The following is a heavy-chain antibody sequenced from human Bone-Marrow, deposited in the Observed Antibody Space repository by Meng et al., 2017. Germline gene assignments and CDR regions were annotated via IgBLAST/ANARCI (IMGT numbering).Heavy chain of an antibody. J-gene: IGHJ4*02. Sequence: GGSLKISCAASGFTFSSYEMSWVRQAPGKGLEWVSSISSSSSYIYYADSVKGRFTISRDNAKNSLYLQMNSLRAEDTAVYYCARDLRTYYYDSSGYDWGQGTLVTVSS. D-gene: IGHD3-22*01. CDR2: ISSSSSYI. CDR1: GFTFSSYE. V-gene: IGHV3-21*01. CDR3: ARDLRTYYYDSSGYD.